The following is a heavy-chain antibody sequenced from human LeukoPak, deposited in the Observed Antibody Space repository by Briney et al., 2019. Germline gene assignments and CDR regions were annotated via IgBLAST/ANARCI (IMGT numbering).Heavy chain of an antibody. V-gene: IGHV3-7*01. D-gene: IGHD1-26*01. CDR1: GFTFSSYW. J-gene: IGHJ4*02. CDR2: IKQDGSEK. Sequence: QPGGSLRLSCAASGFTFSSYWMSWVRQAPGKGLEWVANIKQDGSEKYYVDSVKGRFTISRDNAKNSLYLQMNSLRAEDTAVYYCARDRPTKVLPTLDYWGQGTLVTVSS. CDR3: ARDRPTKVLPTLDY.